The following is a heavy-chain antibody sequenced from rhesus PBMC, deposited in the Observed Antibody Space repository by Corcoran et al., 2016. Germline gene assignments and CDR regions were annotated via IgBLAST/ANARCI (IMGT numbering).Heavy chain of an antibody. D-gene: IGHD6-31*01. CDR3: ASNPPDRSGWRYDY. CDR1: GGVINAGYD. J-gene: IGHJ4*01. V-gene: IGHV4-76*01. CDR2: VYGRSGRA. Sequence: QVQLQESGPGLVKPSETLSLTCDVSGGVINAGYDWTWIRQSPGKGLAWIGYVYGRSGRATYTPSLKRRFNISRETSKNQFSLKRTAVTAADKAVYYCASNPPDRSGWRYDYWGQGVLVTVSS.